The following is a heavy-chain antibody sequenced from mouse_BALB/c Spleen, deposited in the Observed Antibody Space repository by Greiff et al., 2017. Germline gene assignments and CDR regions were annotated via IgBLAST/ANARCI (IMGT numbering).Heavy chain of an antibody. CDR3: ARWGRGFAY. CDR1: GYTFTSYW. D-gene: IGHD1-1*01. J-gene: IGHJ3*01. CDR2: IYPGDGDT. V-gene: IGHV1-87*01. Sequence: QVQLKQSGAELARPGASVKLSCKASGYTFTSYWMQWVKQRPGQGLEWIGAIYPGDGDTRYTQKFKGKATLTADKSSSTAYMQLSSLASEDSAVYYCARWGRGFAYWGQGTLVTVSA.